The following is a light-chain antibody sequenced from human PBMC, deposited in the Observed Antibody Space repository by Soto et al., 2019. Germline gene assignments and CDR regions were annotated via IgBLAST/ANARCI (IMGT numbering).Light chain of an antibody. CDR3: QQLDTYPLT. V-gene: IGKV1-9*01. J-gene: IGKJ4*01. Sequence: DIQLTQSPSFLSASVEDRVTITCRASQGISSYLAWYQQKPGKAPKVLIYAASTLQSGVPSRFSGSGSGTEFTLTISSLQPEDFATYYCQQLDTYPLTFGGGTKVDIK. CDR2: AAS. CDR1: QGISSY.